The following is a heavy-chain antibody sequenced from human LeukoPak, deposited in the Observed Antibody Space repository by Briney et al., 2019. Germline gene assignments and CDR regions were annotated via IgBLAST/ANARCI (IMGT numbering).Heavy chain of an antibody. CDR1: GYSFTSYW. J-gene: IGHJ5*02. CDR2: IYPGDSDT. CDR3: ARRLTMVRGVNWFDP. Sequence: GESLKISCKGSGYSFTSYWIGWVRQMPGKGLEWMGIIYPGDSDTRYTPSFQGPVTISADKSLSTAYLQWSSLKASDTAMYYCARRLTMVRGVNWFDPWGQGTLVTVSS. V-gene: IGHV5-51*01. D-gene: IGHD3-10*01.